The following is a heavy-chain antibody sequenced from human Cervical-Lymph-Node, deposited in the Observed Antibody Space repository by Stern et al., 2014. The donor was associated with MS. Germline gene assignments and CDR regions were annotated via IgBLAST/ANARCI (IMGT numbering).Heavy chain of an antibody. J-gene: IGHJ3*02. CDR2: VWNDGRKE. V-gene: IGHV3-33*01. CDR3: ATSTASDAFDI. D-gene: IGHD2/OR15-2a*01. CDR1: GLTFSTSV. Sequence: VQLEDSGGGVVQPGRSLRLSCVASGLTFSTSVMHWVRQAPGKGLAWVAVVWNDGRKEHFTESVKGRFSTSRDTAKNTLHLQMSSLRAEDTAVYFCATSTASDAFDIWGQGTLVTVSS.